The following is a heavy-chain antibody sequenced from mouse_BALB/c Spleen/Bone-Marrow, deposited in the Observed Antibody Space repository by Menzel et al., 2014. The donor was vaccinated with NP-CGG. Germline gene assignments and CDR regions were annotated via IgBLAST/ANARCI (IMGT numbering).Heavy chain of an antibody. CDR1: GFTFXSYA. J-gene: IGHJ4*01. D-gene: IGHD1-2*01. Sequence: EVQGVESGGGLVKPGGSLKLSCAASGFTFXSYAMSWVRQTPEKRLEWVASISSGGSTYYPDSVKGRFTISRDNARNILYLQMSSLRSEDTAMYYCAREGGTTAHYYAMDCWGQGTSVTVSS. CDR3: AREGGTTAHYYAMDC. V-gene: IGHV5-6-5*01. CDR2: ISSGGST.